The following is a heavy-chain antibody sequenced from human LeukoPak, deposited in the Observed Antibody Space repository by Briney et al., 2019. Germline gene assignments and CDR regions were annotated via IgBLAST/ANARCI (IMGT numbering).Heavy chain of an antibody. CDR2: IRYDGSNK. J-gene: IGHJ4*02. Sequence: GGSLRLSCAASGFTFSSYGMHWVRQAPGKGLEWVAFIRYDGSNKYYADSVKGRFTISRDNSKNTLYLQMNSLRAEDTAVYYCAKLASSTIVVVPAAGFDYWGQGTLVTVSS. CDR3: AKLASSTIVVVPAAGFDY. V-gene: IGHV3-30*02. CDR1: GFTFSSYG. D-gene: IGHD2-2*01.